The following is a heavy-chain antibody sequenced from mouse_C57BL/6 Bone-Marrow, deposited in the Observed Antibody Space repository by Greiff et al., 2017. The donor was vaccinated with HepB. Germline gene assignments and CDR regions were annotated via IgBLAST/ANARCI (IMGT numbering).Heavy chain of an antibody. V-gene: IGHV5-9-1*02. D-gene: IGHD2-14*01. J-gene: IGHJ3*01. CDR1: GFTFSSYA. CDR3: TRDGDRDYWFAY. Sequence: EVKVVESGEGLVKPGGSLKLSCAASGFTFSSYAMSWVRQTPEKRLEWVAYISSGGDYIYYADTVKGRFTISRDNARNTLYLQMSSLKSEDTAMYYCTRDGDRDYWFAYWGQGTLVTVSA. CDR2: ISSGGDYI.